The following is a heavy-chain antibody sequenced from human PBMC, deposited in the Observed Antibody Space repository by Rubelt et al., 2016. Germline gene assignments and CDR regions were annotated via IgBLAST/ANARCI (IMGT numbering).Heavy chain of an antibody. CDR2: IYYSGST. V-gene: IGHV4-39*07. CDR1: GGSISSSSYY. J-gene: IGHJ4*02. Sequence: GGSISSSSYYWGWIRQPPGKGLEWIGSIYYSGSTYYNPSLKSRVTISVDTSKNQFSLKLSSVTAADTAVYYCARDVDYWGQGTLVTVSS. CDR3: ARDVDY.